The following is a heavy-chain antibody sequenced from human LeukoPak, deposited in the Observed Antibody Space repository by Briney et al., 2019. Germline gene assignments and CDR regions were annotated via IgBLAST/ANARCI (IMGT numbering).Heavy chain of an antibody. V-gene: IGHV3-30*18. CDR3: AKPREYDYGGLDY. CDR2: ISYDGSDK. Sequence: GGSLRLCCSASGFTFSSYGMHWVRQAPGKGLEWVAVISYDGSDKYFADCVKGRVTISRDNSKNTLYLQMNSLRAEDTAVYYCAKPREYDYGGLDYWGQGTLVTVSS. J-gene: IGHJ4*02. D-gene: IGHD4-23*01. CDR1: GFTFSSYG.